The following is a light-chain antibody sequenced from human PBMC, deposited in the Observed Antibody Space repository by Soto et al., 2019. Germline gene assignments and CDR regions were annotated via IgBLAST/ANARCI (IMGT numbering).Light chain of an antibody. J-gene: IGLJ3*02. CDR3: ASWYDSLSGPV. CDR2: RNT. Sequence: QSVLTQPPSASGTPGQRVTISCSGSSSNIGSNYVYWYQQLPGTAPKLLIYRNTHRPSGVPDRFSGSTSGTSASLAISGLRSEDEADYYCASWYDSLSGPVFGGGTKLTVL. V-gene: IGLV1-47*01. CDR1: SSNIGSNY.